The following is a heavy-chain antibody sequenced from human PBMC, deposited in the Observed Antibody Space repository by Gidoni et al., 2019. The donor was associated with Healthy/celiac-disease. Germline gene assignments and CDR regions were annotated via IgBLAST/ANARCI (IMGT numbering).Heavy chain of an antibody. J-gene: IGHJ6*02. CDR2: IYTSGST. CDR1: GGSIRSGSYY. Sequence: QVQLQESGPGLVKPSQTLSLTCTVSGGSIRSGSYYWSWIRQPAGKGLEWIGRIYTSGSTNYNPSLKSRVTISVDTSKNQFSLKLSSVTAADTAVYYCARESVSSSYYYGMDVWGQGTTVTVSS. D-gene: IGHD6-6*01. CDR3: ARESVSSSYYYGMDV. V-gene: IGHV4-61*02.